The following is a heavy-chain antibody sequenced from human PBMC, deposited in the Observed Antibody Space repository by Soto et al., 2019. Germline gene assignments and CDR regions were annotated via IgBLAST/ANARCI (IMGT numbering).Heavy chain of an antibody. V-gene: IGHV4-39*01. CDR1: GDSISSSDYY. CDR2: IYHSGTT. CDR3: AGRPPPASKIFDW. Sequence: SETLSLTCTVSGDSISSSDYYWGWIRQPPGKGLEWIGTIYHSGTTYYNPSLESRLTMSMDTSKNQFSLKLTSVTATDSAIYFCAGRPPPASKIFDWWGPGTLVTSPQ. J-gene: IGHJ4*02. D-gene: IGHD2-2*01.